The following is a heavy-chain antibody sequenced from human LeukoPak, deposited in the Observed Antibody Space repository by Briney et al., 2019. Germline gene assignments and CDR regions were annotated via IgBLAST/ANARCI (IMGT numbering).Heavy chain of an antibody. Sequence: SETLSLTCTVSGGSISNYYWSWIRQPAGKGLEWIGRIYTSGSTNYNPSLKSRVTMSVDTSKNQFSLKLSSVTAADTAVYYCASWDCSSTSCYTGGYYYYMDVWGKGTTVTVSS. D-gene: IGHD2-2*02. V-gene: IGHV4-4*07. CDR2: IYTSGST. CDR3: ASWDCSSTSCYTGGYYYYMDV. CDR1: GGSISNYY. J-gene: IGHJ6*03.